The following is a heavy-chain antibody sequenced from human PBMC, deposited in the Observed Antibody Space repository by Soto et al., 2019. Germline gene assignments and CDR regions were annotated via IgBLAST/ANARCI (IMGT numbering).Heavy chain of an antibody. D-gene: IGHD6-19*01. V-gene: IGHV4-34*01. CDR2: INHSGST. CDR3: AREGERKYSSDWYYFDY. J-gene: IGHJ4*01. CDR1: GGSFSGYY. Sequence: SETLSLTCAVYGGSFSGYYWSWIRQPPGKGLEWIGEINHSGSTNYNPSLKSRVTISVDTSKNQFSLKLSSVTAADTAVYYCAREGERKYSSDWYYFDYWGHGTLVTVSS.